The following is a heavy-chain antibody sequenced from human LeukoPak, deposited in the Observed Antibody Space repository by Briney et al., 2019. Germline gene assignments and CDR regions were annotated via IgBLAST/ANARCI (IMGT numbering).Heavy chain of an antibody. D-gene: IGHD3-22*01. Sequence: GGSLRLSCAASGCTFSSYWMNWVRQAPGTGLEWVANINQDGSTKYYLDSVKGRFTISRDNAKNSLYLQMNSLRAEDTAVYYCARSPSPTYYYDSSGPQGFYYYYGMDVWGQGTTVTVSS. CDR3: ARSPSPTYYYDSSGPQGFYYYYGMDV. CDR1: GCTFSSYW. V-gene: IGHV3-7*03. CDR2: INQDGSTK. J-gene: IGHJ6*02.